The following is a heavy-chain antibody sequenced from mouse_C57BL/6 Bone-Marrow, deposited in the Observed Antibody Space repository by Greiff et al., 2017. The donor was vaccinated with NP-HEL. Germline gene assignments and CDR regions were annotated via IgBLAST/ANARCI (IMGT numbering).Heavy chain of an antibody. CDR1: GFSFNTYA. V-gene: IGHV10-1*01. CDR3: VRNWAYFDY. CDR2: IRSKSNNYAT. Sequence: EVMLVESGGGLVQPTGSLKLSCAASGFSFNTYAMNWVRQAPGKGLERVARIRSKSNNYATYYADSVKDRFTISRDDSESMLYLQMNNLKTEDTAMYYCVRNWAYFDYWGQGTTLTVSS. D-gene: IGHD4-1*01. J-gene: IGHJ2*01.